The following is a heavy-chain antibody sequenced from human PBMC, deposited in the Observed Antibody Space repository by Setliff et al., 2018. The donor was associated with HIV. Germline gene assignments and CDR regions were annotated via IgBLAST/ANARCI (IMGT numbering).Heavy chain of an antibody. CDR2: IYPGDSDS. CDR1: GYTFATYW. J-gene: IGHJ6*03. Sequence: PGESLKISCKGSGYTFATYWIGWVRQMPGKGLEWMGVIYPGDSDSKYSPSFQDRVTFSVDKSVNTAYLQWSSLQASDTAMHYCARHTRKLELLEWLSTSYYYFYYMDVWGKGTAVTVSS. V-gene: IGHV5-51*01. D-gene: IGHD3-3*01. CDR3: ARHTRKLELLEWLSTSYYYFYYMDV.